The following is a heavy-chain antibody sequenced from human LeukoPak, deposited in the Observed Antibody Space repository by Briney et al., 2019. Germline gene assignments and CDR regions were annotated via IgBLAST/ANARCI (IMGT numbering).Heavy chain of an antibody. CDR1: GFTFGNYW. Sequence: GRSLRLSCAASGFTFGNYWMHWVRQVPGKGLVWVSRIDTDGSITNYADSARSRFTISRDNARNNLYLQMNSLRAEDTAVYYCVRDLGGRYGYWGQGTLVTVSS. CDR3: VRDLGGRYGY. J-gene: IGHJ4*02. V-gene: IGHV3-74*01. D-gene: IGHD1-26*01. CDR2: IDTDGSIT.